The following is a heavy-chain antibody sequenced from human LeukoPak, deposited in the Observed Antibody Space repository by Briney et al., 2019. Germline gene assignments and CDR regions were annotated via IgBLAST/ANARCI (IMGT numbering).Heavy chain of an antibody. J-gene: IGHJ5*02. CDR1: GYTFSGYY. Sequence: GASVKVSCKAPGYTFSGYYIHWVRQAPGQGLEWMGWINPNTGGTKYAQRFQDRVTMTRDTSISTAYMEVSRLRYDDTAVYYCARPLRVTMIRGAAFRASSDFDPWGQGTLVTVPS. CDR3: ARPLRVTMIRGAAFRASSDFDP. D-gene: IGHD3-10*01. V-gene: IGHV1-2*02. CDR2: INPNTGGT.